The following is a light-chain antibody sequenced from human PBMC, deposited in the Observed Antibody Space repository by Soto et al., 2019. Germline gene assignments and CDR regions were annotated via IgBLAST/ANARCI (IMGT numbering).Light chain of an antibody. CDR1: QSITTF. CDR2: GAS. CDR3: QQSYSASIT. V-gene: IGKV1-39*01. Sequence: DIQMTQSPSALSASVGDRVTITCLASQSITTFLSWYHQKPGRAPNLLIYGASSLRSGVQSRFSGSGSGTDFTLTITSLQPEDFGTYYCQQSYSASITVGQGTRLDVK. J-gene: IGKJ5*01.